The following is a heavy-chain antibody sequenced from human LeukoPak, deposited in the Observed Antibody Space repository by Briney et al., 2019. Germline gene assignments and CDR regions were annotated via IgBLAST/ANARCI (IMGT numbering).Heavy chain of an antibody. CDR1: GFSFSSYA. Sequence: GGSLRLSCAASGFSFSSYAMSWVRQAPGKGLEWVSAISESGGNTYYADSVKGRFTISRDNSKNTLDLQMNSLRAEDTAVYYCARGGRQLGYCSGGSCLRRPASFDPWGQGTLVTVSS. D-gene: IGHD2-15*01. V-gene: IGHV3-23*01. CDR2: ISESGGNT. CDR3: ARGGRQLGYCSGGSCLRRPASFDP. J-gene: IGHJ5*02.